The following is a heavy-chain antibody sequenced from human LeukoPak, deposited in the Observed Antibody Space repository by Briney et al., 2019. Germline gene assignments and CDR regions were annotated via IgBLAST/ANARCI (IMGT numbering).Heavy chain of an antibody. CDR2: INPSTGKT. CDR1: GYTFTSYD. CDR3: ARGRARYGMDV. Sequence: ASVKVPCKASGYTFTSYDINWVRQATGQGLEWMGWINPSTGKTGYAQRFQGRVTMTRNTSISTAYVELSSLRFEDTAMYYCARGRARYGMDVWGQGTTVTVS. V-gene: IGHV1-8*01. J-gene: IGHJ6*02.